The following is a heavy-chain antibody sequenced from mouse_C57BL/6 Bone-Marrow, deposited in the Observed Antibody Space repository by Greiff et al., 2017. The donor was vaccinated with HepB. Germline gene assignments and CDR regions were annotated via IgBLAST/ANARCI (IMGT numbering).Heavy chain of an antibody. CDR2: ISGGGGNT. Sequence: DVQLVESGGGLVKPGGSLKLSCAASGFTFSSYTMSWVRQTPEKRLEWVATISGGGGNTYYPDSVKGRFTISRDNAKNTLYLQMSSLRSEDTALYYCARRYYGSIAYWGQGTLVTVSA. J-gene: IGHJ3*01. CDR3: ARRYYGSIAY. CDR1: GFTFSSYT. D-gene: IGHD1-1*01. V-gene: IGHV5-9*01.